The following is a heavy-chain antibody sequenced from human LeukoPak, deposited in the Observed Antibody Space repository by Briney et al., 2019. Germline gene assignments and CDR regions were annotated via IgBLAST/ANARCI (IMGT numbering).Heavy chain of an antibody. CDR2: ISGSGGST. V-gene: IGHV3-23*01. CDR3: AKFRTGSTSSPLYCYFDY. D-gene: IGHD2-2*01. CDR1: GFTFSSYA. Sequence: GGSLRLSCAASGFTFSSYAMSWVRQAPGKGLELVSAISGSGGSTYYADSVKGRFTISRDNSKNTLYLQMNSLRAEDTAVYYCAKFRTGSTSSPLYCYFDYWGQGTLVTVSS. J-gene: IGHJ4*02.